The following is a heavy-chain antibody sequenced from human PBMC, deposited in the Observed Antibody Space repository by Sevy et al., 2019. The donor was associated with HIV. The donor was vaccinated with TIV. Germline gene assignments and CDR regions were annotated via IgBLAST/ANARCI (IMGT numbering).Heavy chain of an antibody. D-gene: IGHD3-9*01. Sequence: GGSLRLSCAASGFTFDDYAMHWVRQDPGKGLEWVSGLSWNSGSIGYADSVKGRFTNFRNNAKNSLYLQMNNLRAEDTALYYCAKGLRYFDWLGMDVWGQGTTVTVSS. CDR1: GFTFDDYA. CDR3: AKGLRYFDWLGMDV. V-gene: IGHV3-9*01. J-gene: IGHJ6*02. CDR2: LSWNSGSI.